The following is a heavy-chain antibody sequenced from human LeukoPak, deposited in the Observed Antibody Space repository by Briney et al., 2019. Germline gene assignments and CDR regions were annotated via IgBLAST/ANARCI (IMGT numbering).Heavy chain of an antibody. J-gene: IGHJ4*02. CDR3: ARGQPYSNGPRIDY. D-gene: IGHD4-4*01. CDR2: INPSTGGT. CDR1: GYTFTAYY. Sequence: GASVKVSCKASGYTFTAYYIHWVRQAPGQGLEWMGWINPSTGGTNYAQNFQGRVTMTRDTSVSTAYMELSRLTSDDTAVYFCARGQPYSNGPRIDYWGQGTPATVSS. V-gene: IGHV1-2*02.